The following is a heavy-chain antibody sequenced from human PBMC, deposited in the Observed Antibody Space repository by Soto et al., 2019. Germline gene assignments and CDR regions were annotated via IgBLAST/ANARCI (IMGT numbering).Heavy chain of an antibody. V-gene: IGHV4-61*08. CDR2: IYYSGST. CDR1: GGSISSGGCY. J-gene: IGHJ5*02. D-gene: IGHD6-13*01. CDR3: ARFAHSSSRPNWFDP. Sequence: PSEILSVTCTVSGGSISSGGCYWSWITQHPGKGLEWIGYIYYSGSTNYNPSLKSRVTISVDTSKHQFSLKLSSVTAADTAVYYCARFAHSSSRPNWFDPWGQGTLVTVSS.